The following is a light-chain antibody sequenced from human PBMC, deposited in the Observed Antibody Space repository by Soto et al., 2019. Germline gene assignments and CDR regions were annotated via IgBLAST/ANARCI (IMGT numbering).Light chain of an antibody. V-gene: IGKV3-15*01. Sequence: EIRMTQSPCTLSVYTGERVTLSCRANRNIISNLAWYQQKAGQAPRLLIFFASTRATGVPDRFSGSGSGTDFTLTISSLQSADFAVYYCHQHTVWPPITFGQGTRLEIK. CDR3: HQHTVWPPIT. CDR2: FAS. J-gene: IGKJ5*01. CDR1: RNIISN.